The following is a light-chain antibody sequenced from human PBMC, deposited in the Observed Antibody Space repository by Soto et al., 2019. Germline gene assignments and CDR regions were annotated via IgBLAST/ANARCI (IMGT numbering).Light chain of an antibody. Sequence: SYELTQPPSVSVAAGQTARITCWGNNIGSKSVHWYQQKPGQAPVLVVHDDRDRPSGIPERFSGSNSGNSATLTISRVEAGDEADYYCQVWDSSSDHYVFGTGTKVTVL. CDR3: QVWDSSSDHYV. CDR2: DDR. J-gene: IGLJ1*01. CDR1: NIGSKS. V-gene: IGLV3-21*02.